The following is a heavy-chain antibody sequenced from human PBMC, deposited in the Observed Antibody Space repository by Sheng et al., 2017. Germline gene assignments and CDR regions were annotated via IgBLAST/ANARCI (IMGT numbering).Heavy chain of an antibody. Sequence: EVQLVESGGGLVQPGGSLRLSCAASGFTVSSNYMSWVRQAPGKGLEWVSVIYSGGSTYYADSVKGRFTISRDNSKNTLYLQMNSLRAEDTAVYYCARVPYYYGPWGFDPWGQGTLVTVSS. CDR3: ARVPYYYGPWGFDP. D-gene: IGHD3-10*01. V-gene: IGHV3-66*02. J-gene: IGHJ5*02. CDR1: GFTVSSNY. CDR2: IYSGGST.